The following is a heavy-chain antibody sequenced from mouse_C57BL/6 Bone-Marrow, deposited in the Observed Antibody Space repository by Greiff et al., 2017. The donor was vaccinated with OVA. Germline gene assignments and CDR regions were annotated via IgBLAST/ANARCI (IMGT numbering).Heavy chain of an antibody. D-gene: IGHD1-1*01. CDR3: TRSYYFGSSAWLAY. CDR1: GYTFTSYW. V-gene: IGHV1-5*01. CDR2: IYPGNSDT. J-gene: IGHJ3*01. Sequence: VQLQQSGTVLARPGASVKMSCKTSGYTFTSYWMNWVKQRPGQGLEWIGAIYPGNSDTSYNQKFKGKAKLTAVTSASTAYMELSSLTNEDSAVYYCTRSYYFGSSAWLAYWGQGTLVTVSA.